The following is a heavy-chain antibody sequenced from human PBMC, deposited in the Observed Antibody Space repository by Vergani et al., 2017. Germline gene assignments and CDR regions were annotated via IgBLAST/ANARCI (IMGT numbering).Heavy chain of an antibody. J-gene: IGHJ6*02. V-gene: IGHV3-23*01. CDR3: AKXGGSGWPRDYYYYGMDV. D-gene: IGHD6-19*01. CDR2: ISGSGGST. Sequence: EVQLLESGGGLVQPGGSLRLSCAASGFTFSSYAMSWVRQAPGKGLEWVSAISGSGGSTYYADSVKGRFTISRDNSKNTLYLQMNSLRAEDTAVYYCAKXGGSGWPRDYYYYGMDVWGQGTTVTVSS. CDR1: GFTFSSYA.